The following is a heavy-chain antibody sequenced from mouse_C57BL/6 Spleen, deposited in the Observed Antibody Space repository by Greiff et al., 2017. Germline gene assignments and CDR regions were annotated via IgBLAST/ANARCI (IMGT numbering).Heavy chain of an antibody. CDR2: ISDGGSYT. CDR1: GFTFSSYA. D-gene: IGHD1-1*01. V-gene: IGHV5-4*03. J-gene: IGHJ2*01. CDR3: ARRITTVEVYFDY. Sequence: EVMLVEPGGGLVKPGGSLKLSCAASGFTFSSYAMSWVRQTPEKRLEWVATISDGGSYTYYPDNVKGRFTISRDNAKNNLYLQMSHLKSEDTAMYYCARRITTVEVYFDYWGQGTTLTVSS.